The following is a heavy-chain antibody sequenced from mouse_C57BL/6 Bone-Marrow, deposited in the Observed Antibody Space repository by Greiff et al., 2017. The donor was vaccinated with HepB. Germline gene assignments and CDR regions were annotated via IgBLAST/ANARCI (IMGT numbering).Heavy chain of an antibody. CDR2: IYPRSGNT. CDR3: ASYYWFAY. V-gene: IGHV1-81*01. D-gene: IGHD1-1*01. J-gene: IGHJ3*01. Sequence: LVESGAELARPGASVKLSCKASGYTFTSYGISWVKQRTGQGLEWIGEIYPRSGNTYYNEKFKGKATLTADKSSSTAYMELRSLTSEDSAVYFCASYYWFAYWGQGTLVTVSA. CDR1: GYTFTSYG.